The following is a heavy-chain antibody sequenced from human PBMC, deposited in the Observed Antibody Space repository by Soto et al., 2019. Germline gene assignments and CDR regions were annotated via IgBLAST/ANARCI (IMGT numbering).Heavy chain of an antibody. V-gene: IGHV4-59*01. CDR2: ISHTGIT. D-gene: IGHD2-8*01. J-gene: IGHJ4*02. Sequence: SETLSLTCTVSGGSISGYFWTWIRQPPGKGLEWIGYISHTGITNYNSSLKSRVTMSVDTSKNQFSLRVSSLTAAATAVYYCAKKVYYFDSGGRG. CDR3: AKKVYYFDS. CDR1: GGSISGYF.